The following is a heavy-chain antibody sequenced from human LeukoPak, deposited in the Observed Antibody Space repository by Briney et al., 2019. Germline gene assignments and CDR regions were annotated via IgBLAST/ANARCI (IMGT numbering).Heavy chain of an antibody. D-gene: IGHD4-17*01. J-gene: IGHJ6*03. CDR3: ARVLEGMTTATQDAYYYYYYMDV. CDR1: GGSITSSNYY. Sequence: NTSETLSLTCTVPGGSITSSNYYWGWIRQPPGKGLEWIGNLYYSGSTYYNPSLKSRVTISVDTSKNQFSLKLSSVTAADTAVYYCARVLEGMTTATQDAYYYYYYMDVWGKGTTVTISS. CDR2: LYYSGST. V-gene: IGHV4-39*07.